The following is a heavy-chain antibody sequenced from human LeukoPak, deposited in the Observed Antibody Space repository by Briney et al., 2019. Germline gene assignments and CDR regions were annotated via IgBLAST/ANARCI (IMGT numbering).Heavy chain of an antibody. CDR2: IYYRGST. CDR1: GGSISSYY. D-gene: IGHD3-22*01. Sequence: TSETLSLTCTVSGGSISSYYWSWIRQPPGKGLEWIGYIYYRGSTNYNPSLKSRVTISVDTSKNQFSLKLISLTAADTAVYYCARAYDTSGYYNAFDIWGHGTMVTVSS. V-gene: IGHV4-59*01. J-gene: IGHJ3*02. CDR3: ARAYDTSGYYNAFDI.